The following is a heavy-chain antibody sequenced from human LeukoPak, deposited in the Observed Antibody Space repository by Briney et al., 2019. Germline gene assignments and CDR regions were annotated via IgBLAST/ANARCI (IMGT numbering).Heavy chain of an antibody. CDR1: GYTFTSYY. Sequence: GASVKVSCKASGYTFTSYYMHWVRQAPGQGLEWMGIINPSGGSTSYAQKFQGRVTMTRDTSTSTVYMDLSSLRSEDTAVYYCARTPWFGELLFYYFDYWGQGTLVTVPS. D-gene: IGHD3-10*01. CDR3: ARTPWFGELLFYYFDY. V-gene: IGHV1-46*01. CDR2: INPSGGST. J-gene: IGHJ4*02.